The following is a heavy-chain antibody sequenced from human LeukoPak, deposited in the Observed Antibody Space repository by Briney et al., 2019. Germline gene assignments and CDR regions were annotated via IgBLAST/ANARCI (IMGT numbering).Heavy chain of an antibody. V-gene: IGHV1-8*03. CDR3: AREAVDIVVVPAAMRPYYYYMDV. J-gene: IGHJ6*03. D-gene: IGHD2-2*03. Sequence: ASVKVSCKASGYTFTSYDINWVRQATGQGLEWMGWMNPNSGNTGYAQKFQGRVTITRNTSISTAYMELSSLRSEDTAVYYCAREAVDIVVVPAAMRPYYYYMDVWGKGTTVTVSS. CDR2: MNPNSGNT. CDR1: GYTFTSYD.